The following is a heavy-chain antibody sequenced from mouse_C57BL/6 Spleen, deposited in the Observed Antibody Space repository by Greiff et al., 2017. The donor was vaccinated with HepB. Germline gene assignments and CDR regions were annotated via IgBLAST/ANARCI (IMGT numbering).Heavy chain of an antibody. V-gene: IGHV1-42*01. CDR1: GYSFTGYY. D-gene: IGHD1-1*01. CDR3: ARGTTVVSEDFDY. J-gene: IGHJ2*01. Sequence: EVKLMESGPELVKPGASVKISCKASGYSFTGYYMNWVKQSPEKSLEWIGEINPSTGGTTYNQKFKAKATLTVDKSSSTAYMQLKSLTSEDSAVYYCARGTTVVSEDFDYWGQGTTLTVSS. CDR2: INPSTGGT.